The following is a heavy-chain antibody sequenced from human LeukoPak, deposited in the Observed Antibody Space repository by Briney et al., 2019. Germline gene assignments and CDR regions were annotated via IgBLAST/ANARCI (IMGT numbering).Heavy chain of an antibody. V-gene: IGHV3-74*01. CDR3: ARCSGGSCPLDY. Sequence: PGGSLRLSCAASGFTFSSYWMHWVRQAPGKGLVWVSRINSDGSSTSYADSVKGRFTISRDNAKNTLYLQMNSLRAEDTAVYYCARCSGGSCPLDYWGQGTLVTVSS. CDR1: GFTFSSYW. J-gene: IGHJ4*02. D-gene: IGHD2-15*01. CDR2: INSDGSST.